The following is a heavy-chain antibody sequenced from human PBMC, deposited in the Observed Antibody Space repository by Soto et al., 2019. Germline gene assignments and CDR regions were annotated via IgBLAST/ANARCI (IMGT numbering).Heavy chain of an antibody. CDR2: ISAYNGNT. CDR3: ARDRTPIVAAAGVGWFDP. D-gene: IGHD6-13*01. CDR1: GYTFTSYG. Sequence: GASVKVSCKASGYTFTSYGISWVRQAPGQGLEWMGWISAYNGNTNYAQKLQGRVTMTTDTSTSTAYMELRSLRSDDTAVYYCARDRTPIVAAAGVGWFDPWGQGTLVTVSS. V-gene: IGHV1-18*04. J-gene: IGHJ5*02.